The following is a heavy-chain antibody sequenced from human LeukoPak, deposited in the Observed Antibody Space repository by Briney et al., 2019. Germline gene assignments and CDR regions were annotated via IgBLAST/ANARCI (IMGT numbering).Heavy chain of an antibody. Sequence: GGSLRLSCAASGFTFSSYGMHWVRQAPGKGLEWVAFIRYDGSNKYYADSVKGRFTISRDNSKNTLYLQMNSLRTEDTALYYCAKDIERGVSYGMDVWGQGTTVTVSS. CDR3: AKDIERGVSYGMDV. J-gene: IGHJ6*02. V-gene: IGHV3-30*02. D-gene: IGHD3-10*01. CDR2: IRYDGSNK. CDR1: GFTFSSYG.